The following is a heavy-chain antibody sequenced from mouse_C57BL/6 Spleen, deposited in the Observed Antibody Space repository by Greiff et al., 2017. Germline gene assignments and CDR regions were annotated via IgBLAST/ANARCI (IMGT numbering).Heavy chain of an antibody. J-gene: IGHJ4*01. D-gene: IGHD4-1*01. V-gene: IGHV8-12*01. CDR3: ARDWEEDAMDY. CDR1: GFSLSTSGMG. Sequence: QVTLKVCGPGILQSSQTLSLTCSFSGFSLSTSGMGVSWIRQPSGKGLEWLAHIYWDDDKRYNPSLKSRLTISKDTSRNQVFLKITSVDTADTATYYCARDWEEDAMDYWGQGTSVTVSS. CDR2: IYWDDDK.